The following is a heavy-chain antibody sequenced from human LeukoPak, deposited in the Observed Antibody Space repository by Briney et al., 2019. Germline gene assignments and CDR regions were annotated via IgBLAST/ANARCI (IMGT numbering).Heavy chain of an antibody. CDR1: GFSVSTKY. Sequence: PGGSLRLPCEGSGFSVSTKYMNWVRQAPGKGLEWVSILYSGSSTYYTDSVKGRFTVSRDDSKNTLYLHMNSLGVEDTAVYYCARVGDHYHWYLDVWGRGTLVTVSS. J-gene: IGHJ2*01. V-gene: IGHV3-53*01. CDR3: ARVGDHYHWYLDV. D-gene: IGHD3-10*01. CDR2: LYSGSST.